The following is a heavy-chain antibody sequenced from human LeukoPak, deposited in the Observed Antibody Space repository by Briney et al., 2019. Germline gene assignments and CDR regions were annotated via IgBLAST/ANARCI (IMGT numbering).Heavy chain of an antibody. V-gene: IGHV3-7*05. CDR3: ARGRMVVAGSYEY. CDR1: GITFGSYW. CDR2: IKPDGSEK. Sequence: PGGSLRLSCAASGITFGSYWMTWVREAPGKGLECVANIKPDGSEKHYVDSVEGRFTISRDNAKNSLFLEMNSRRAEDTAVYYCARGRMVVAGSYEYWGQGTLVTVSS. D-gene: IGHD6-19*01. J-gene: IGHJ4*02.